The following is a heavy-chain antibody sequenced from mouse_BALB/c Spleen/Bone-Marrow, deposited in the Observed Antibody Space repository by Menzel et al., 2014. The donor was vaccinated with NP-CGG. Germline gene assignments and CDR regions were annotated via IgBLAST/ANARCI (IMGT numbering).Heavy chain of an antibody. CDR1: GFTFSSYG. CDR3: ARQTYYDYDGYFDY. J-gene: IGHJ2*01. Sequence: EVQGVESGGDLVKPGGSLKLSCAASGFTFSSYGMSWVRQTPDKRLEWVATISSGGSYTYYPDSVKGRFTISRDNAKNTLYLQMSSLKSEDTAMYYCARQTYYDYDGYFDYWGKAPLSQSPQ. V-gene: IGHV5-6*01. D-gene: IGHD2-4*01. CDR2: ISSGGSYT.